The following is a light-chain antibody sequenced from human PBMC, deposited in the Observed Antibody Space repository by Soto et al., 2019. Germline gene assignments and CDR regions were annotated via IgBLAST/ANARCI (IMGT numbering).Light chain of an antibody. J-gene: IGKJ2*01. CDR2: WAS. Sequence: DIVMTQSPDSLAVSLGERATINCKSSQSVSYSSNNRNSLAWYQHKPGQPPKLLIYWASTRDSGVPDRFSGSGSGTDFTLTISSLQAEDVAVYYCQQYYNTPYTFGQGTKLEIK. V-gene: IGKV4-1*01. CDR1: QSVSYSSNNRNS. CDR3: QQYYNTPYT.